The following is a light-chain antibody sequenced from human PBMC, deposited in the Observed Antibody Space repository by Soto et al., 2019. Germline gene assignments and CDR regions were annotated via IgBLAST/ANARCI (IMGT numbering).Light chain of an antibody. J-gene: IGKJ1*01. V-gene: IGKV2-28*01. CDR1: QSLLHSDGNNY. CDR2: LGS. CDR3: KQVRQTPPT. Sequence: DFVMTQSPVSLPVTPGEPASISCRSHQSLLHSDGNNYLDWYLQKPGQSPQLLIYLGSNRANGVPARFSGSGSGTEFTLTISRLEAEDVGVYYCKQVRQTPPTFGQGTRVDIK.